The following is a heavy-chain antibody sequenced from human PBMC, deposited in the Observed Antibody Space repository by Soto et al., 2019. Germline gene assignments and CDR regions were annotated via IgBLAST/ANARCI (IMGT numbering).Heavy chain of an antibody. CDR2: IYYSGRT. J-gene: IGHJ4*02. CDR3: ARYAGSSWFDY. V-gene: IGHV4-59*01. Sequence: QVQLQESGPGLVKPSETLSLTCTVSSGSISTYYWSWIRQPPGKGLEWIGYIYYSGRTNYNPSLKSRGTISLDTSRNQFSLKLSSVTAADTAVYYCARYAGSSWFDYWGQGTLVTVSS. CDR1: SGSISTYY. D-gene: IGHD6-13*01.